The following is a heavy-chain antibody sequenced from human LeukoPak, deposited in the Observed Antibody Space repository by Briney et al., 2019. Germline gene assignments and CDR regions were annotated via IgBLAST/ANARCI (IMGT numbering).Heavy chain of an antibody. CDR1: GFTFSTYA. Sequence: QAGGSLRLSCAASGFTFSTYAMHWVRQPPGKGLEWVSAISGSGGATYHADADSVKGRFIISRDNSKNTLYLQINSLRVEDTAVYYCAKDGYNYDGSGHFDYWGQGTLVTVSS. D-gene: IGHD3-22*01. CDR3: AKDGYNYDGSGHFDY. V-gene: IGHV3-23*01. J-gene: IGHJ4*02. CDR2: ISGSGGAT.